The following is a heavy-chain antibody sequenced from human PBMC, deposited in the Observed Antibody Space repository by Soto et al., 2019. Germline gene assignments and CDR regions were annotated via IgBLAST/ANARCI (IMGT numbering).Heavy chain of an antibody. J-gene: IGHJ3*02. V-gene: IGHV1-46*01. CDR1: GYTFTSYY. Sequence: QVQLVQSGAEVKKPGASVKVSCKASGYTFTSYYMHWVRQAPGQGLEWMGIINPSGGSTSYAQKFQGRVTMTRDTSTSTVYMELSSLRSGDTAVYYCAIRDPYYYDQTGQAFDIWGQGTMVTVSS. CDR2: INPSGGST. CDR3: AIRDPYYYDQTGQAFDI. D-gene: IGHD3-22*01.